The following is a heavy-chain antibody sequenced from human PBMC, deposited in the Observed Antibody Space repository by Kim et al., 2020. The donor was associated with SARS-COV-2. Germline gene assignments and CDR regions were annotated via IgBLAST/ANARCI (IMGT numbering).Heavy chain of an antibody. V-gene: IGHV1-18*04. Sequence: ASVKVSCKASGYTFTSYGISWVRQAPGQGLEWMGWISAYNGNTNYAQKLQGRVTMTTDTSTSTAYMELRSLRSDDTAVYYCARVVFGDYEPYYYYGMDVWGQGTTVTVSS. CDR2: ISAYNGNT. CDR3: ARVVFGDYEPYYYYGMDV. J-gene: IGHJ6*02. D-gene: IGHD4-17*01. CDR1: GYTFTSYG.